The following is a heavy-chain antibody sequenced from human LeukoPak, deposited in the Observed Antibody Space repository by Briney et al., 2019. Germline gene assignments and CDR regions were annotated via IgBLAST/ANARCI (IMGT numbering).Heavy chain of an antibody. CDR1: GGSISSYY. CDR3: ARGTGGVIAPFDY. J-gene: IGHJ4*02. V-gene: IGHV4-59*01. CDR2: IYYSGST. Sequence: SETLSLTCTVSGGSISSYYWSWIRQPPGKGLEWIGYIYYSGSTNYNPSLKRRVTISVDTSKNQFSLKLSSVTAADTAVYYCARGTGGVIAPFDYWGQGTLVTVSS. D-gene: IGHD3-16*02.